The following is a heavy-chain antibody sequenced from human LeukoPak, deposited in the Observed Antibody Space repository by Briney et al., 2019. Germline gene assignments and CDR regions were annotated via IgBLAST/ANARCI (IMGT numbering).Heavy chain of an antibody. CDR1: GGTFSSYA. V-gene: IGHV1-69*06. CDR3: ARNRMVRGVVFLNYYYYMDV. CDR2: IIPIFGTA. Sequence: SVKVSCKASGGTFSSYAISWVRQAPGQGLEWMGGIIPIFGTANCAQKFQGRVTITADKSTSTAYMELSSLRSEDTAVYYCARNRMVRGVVFLNYYYYMDVWGKGTTVTVSS. J-gene: IGHJ6*03. D-gene: IGHD3-10*01.